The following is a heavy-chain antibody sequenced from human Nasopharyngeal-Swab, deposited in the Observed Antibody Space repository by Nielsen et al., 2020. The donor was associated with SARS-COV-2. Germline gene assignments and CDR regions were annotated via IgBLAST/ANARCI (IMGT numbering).Heavy chain of an antibody. D-gene: IGHD6-13*01. CDR1: GFTFSSYG. CDR3: AKDITGYSSSWFYYYYNMDV. CDR2: ISYDGSNK. J-gene: IGHJ6*03. Sequence: VVSLRLSCASPGFTFSSYGMHWVRQAPGKGLDWVAVISYDGSNKYYADSVKGRFTISRDNSKNTLYLQMNSLRAEDTAVYYCAKDITGYSSSWFYYYYNMDVWGKGTTVTVSS. V-gene: IGHV3-30*18.